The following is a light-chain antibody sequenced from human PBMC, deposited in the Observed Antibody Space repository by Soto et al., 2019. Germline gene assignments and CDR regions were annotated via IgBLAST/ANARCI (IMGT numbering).Light chain of an antibody. J-gene: IGKJ1*01. V-gene: IGKV3-11*01. CDR1: QSVNKY. CDR3: QQRSIWPWT. Sequence: EIVLTQSPATLSLSPGKRATLSCRASQSVNKYLAWYQQKPGQAPRLLIYDTSDRATGIPARFSGSGSGTDFTLTISSLEPEDFAVFYCQQRSIWPWTFGQGTKVEIK. CDR2: DTS.